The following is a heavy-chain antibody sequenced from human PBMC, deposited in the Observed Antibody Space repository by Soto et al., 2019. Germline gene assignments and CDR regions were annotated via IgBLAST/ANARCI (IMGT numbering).Heavy chain of an antibody. V-gene: IGHV3-7*05. CDR1: GFTFSGYW. CDR3: ARTRGY. CDR2: IKEDGSEK. J-gene: IGHJ4*02. Sequence: EVQLVESGGGLVQPGGSLRLSCAASGFTFSGYWMKWVRQAPGKGLEWVATIKEDGSEKYYVDSVKGRFTISRDSAKNSVHLQMHSLRVEDTAVYYCARTRGYWGQGTLVTVSS.